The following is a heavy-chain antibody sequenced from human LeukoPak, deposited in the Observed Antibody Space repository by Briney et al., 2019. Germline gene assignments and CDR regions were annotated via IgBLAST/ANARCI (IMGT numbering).Heavy chain of an antibody. V-gene: IGHV4-4*07. D-gene: IGHD5/OR15-5a*01. CDR3: TRDLPTPPYNWFDP. Sequence: SETLSLTCTVSGCSISSYHWSWIRQPAGKGLEWIGRIYISGITDYNPSLKSRVTMSLDTSKNQFSLKLSSVTAADTAVYYCTRDLPTPPYNWFDPWGQGTLVTVSS. CDR2: IYISGIT. CDR1: GCSISSYH. J-gene: IGHJ5*02.